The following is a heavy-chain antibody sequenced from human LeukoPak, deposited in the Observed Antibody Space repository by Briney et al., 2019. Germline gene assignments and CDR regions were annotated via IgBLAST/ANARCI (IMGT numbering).Heavy chain of an antibody. CDR1: GFTFSSYW. D-gene: IGHD6-19*01. V-gene: IGHV3-74*01. CDR2: INSDGSST. CDR3: ARDSSGWYTDFDY. Sequence: PGGSLRLSCAASGFTFSSYWMHWVRQAPGKGLVWVSRINSDGSSTSYADSVTGRFTISRDNAKNSLYLQMNSLRAEDTAVYYCARDSSGWYTDFDYWGQGTLVTVSS. J-gene: IGHJ4*02.